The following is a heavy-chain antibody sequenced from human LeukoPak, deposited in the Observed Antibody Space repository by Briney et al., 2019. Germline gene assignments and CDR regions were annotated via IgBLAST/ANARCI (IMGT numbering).Heavy chain of an antibody. CDR3: ARVPLDWYYDSSGFNWFDP. D-gene: IGHD3-22*01. Sequence: ASVKVSCKASGYTFTSYHITWVRQAPGQGLEWMGWISGYNGNTNYAQKFQGRVTMTRDTSISTAYMELSRLRSDDTAVYYCARVPLDWYYDSSGFNWFDPWGQGTLVTVSS. CDR1: GYTFTSYH. CDR2: ISGYNGNT. V-gene: IGHV1-18*01. J-gene: IGHJ5*02.